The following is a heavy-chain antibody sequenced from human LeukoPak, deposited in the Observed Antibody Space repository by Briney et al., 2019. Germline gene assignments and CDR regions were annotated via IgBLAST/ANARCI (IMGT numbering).Heavy chain of an antibody. J-gene: IGHJ3*02. V-gene: IGHV4-59*01. D-gene: IGHD6-13*01. Sequence: SETLSLTCTVSGGSISSYYWSWIRQPPGKGLEWIGYIYYSGSTNYNPSLKSRVTISVDTSKNQFSLKLSSVTAADTAVCYCARDLGMAFDIWGQGTMVTVSS. CDR3: ARDLGMAFDI. CDR1: GGSISSYY. CDR2: IYYSGST.